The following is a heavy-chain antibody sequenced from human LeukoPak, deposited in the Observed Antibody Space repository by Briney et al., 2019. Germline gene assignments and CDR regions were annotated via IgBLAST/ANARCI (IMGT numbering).Heavy chain of an antibody. Sequence: PSETLSLTSAVYGGSFSGYYWSWIRQPPGKGLEWIGEINHSGSTNYNPSLKSRVTISVDTSKNQFSLKLSSVTAADTAVYYCAREGGDYYYYYYGMDVWGQGTLVTVSS. CDR3: AREGGDYYYYYYGMDV. CDR1: GGSFSGYY. V-gene: IGHV4-34*01. J-gene: IGHJ6*02. CDR2: INHSGST. D-gene: IGHD4-17*01.